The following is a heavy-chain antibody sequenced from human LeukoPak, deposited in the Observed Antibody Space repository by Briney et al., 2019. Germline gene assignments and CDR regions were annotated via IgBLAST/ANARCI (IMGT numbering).Heavy chain of an antibody. J-gene: IGHJ5*02. Sequence: PSETLSLTCTVSGGSISSYYWSWIRQPAGRGLEWIGRIYTSGSTNCNPSLKSRVTMSVDTSKNQFPLKLSSVTAADTAVYYCARDRYYSSTSCYQNWFDPWGQGTLVTVSS. CDR2: IYTSGST. D-gene: IGHD2-2*01. CDR1: GGSISSYY. V-gene: IGHV4-4*07. CDR3: ARDRYYSSTSCYQNWFDP.